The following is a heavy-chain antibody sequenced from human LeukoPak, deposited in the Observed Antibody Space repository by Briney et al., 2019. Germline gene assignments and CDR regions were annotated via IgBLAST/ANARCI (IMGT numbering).Heavy chain of an antibody. CDR3: ARGGNPGFLEWLFPYYFDY. CDR2: INHSGST. V-gene: IGHV4-34*01. J-gene: IGHJ4*02. D-gene: IGHD3-3*01. CDR1: SGSFSGYY. Sequence: SETLSLTCAVYSGSFSGYYWSWIRQPPGKGLEWIGEINHSGSTNYNPSLKSRVTISVDTSKNQFSLKLSSVTAADTAVYYCARGGNPGFLEWLFPYYFDYWGQGTLVTVSS.